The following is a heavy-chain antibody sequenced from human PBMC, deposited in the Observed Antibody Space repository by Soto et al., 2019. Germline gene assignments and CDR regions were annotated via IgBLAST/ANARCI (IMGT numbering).Heavy chain of an antibody. V-gene: IGHV4-59*12. D-gene: IGHD1-26*01. CDR3: ARVREPLTGGPWFDP. J-gene: IGHJ5*02. Sequence: SETLSLTCTVSGGSISSYYWSWIRQPPGKGLEWIGYIYYSGSTNYNPSLKSRVTISVDTSKNQFSLKLSSVTAADTAVYYCARVREPLTGGPWFDPWGQGTLVTVSS. CDR2: IYYSGST. CDR1: GGSISSYY.